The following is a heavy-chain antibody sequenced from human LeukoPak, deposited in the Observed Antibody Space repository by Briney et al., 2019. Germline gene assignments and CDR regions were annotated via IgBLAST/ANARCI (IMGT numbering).Heavy chain of an antibody. CDR3: ARYDFVWGSYRYAFDY. J-gene: IGHJ4*02. D-gene: IGHD3-16*02. Sequence: PSETLSLTCAVSGYFITSGYYWAWIRQPPGKGLEWIATIYHSGNTYYNPSLKSRATISVDTSKNQFSLKLTSVTAADTAVYYCARYDFVWGSYRYAFDYWGQGSLVTVSS. CDR1: GYFITSGYY. V-gene: IGHV4-38-2*01. CDR2: IYHSGNT.